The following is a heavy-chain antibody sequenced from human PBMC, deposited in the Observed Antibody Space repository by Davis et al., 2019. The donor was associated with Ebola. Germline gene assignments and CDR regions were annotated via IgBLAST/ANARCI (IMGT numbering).Heavy chain of an antibody. Sequence: ASVKVSCKASGYTFTSYGISWVRQAPGQGLEWMGWISAYNGNTNYAQKLQGRVTMTTDTSTSTAYMELRSLRSDDTAVYYCARDLVVDSVGYYYGMDVWGQGTTVTVSS. J-gene: IGHJ6*02. CDR1: GYTFTSYG. CDR2: ISAYNGNT. D-gene: IGHD2-15*01. CDR3: ARDLVVDSVGYYYGMDV. V-gene: IGHV1-18*01.